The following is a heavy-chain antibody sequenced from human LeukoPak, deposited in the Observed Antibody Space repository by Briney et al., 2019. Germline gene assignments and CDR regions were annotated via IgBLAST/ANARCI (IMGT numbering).Heavy chain of an antibody. CDR3: AKVGIRFLEQYYHDY. J-gene: IGHJ4*02. D-gene: IGHD3-3*01. V-gene: IGHV3-48*04. CDR2: ISTSSGTI. CDR1: GFTFSSYS. Sequence: GGSLRLSCAASGFTFSSYSMTWVRQAPGKGLEWVSYISTSSGTIYYADSVKGRFTISRDNANNSLYLQMNSLRAEDTAVYFCAKVGIRFLEQYYHDYRGQGTLVTASS.